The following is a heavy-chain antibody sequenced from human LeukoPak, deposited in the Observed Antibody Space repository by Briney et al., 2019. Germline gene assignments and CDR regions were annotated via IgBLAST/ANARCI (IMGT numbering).Heavy chain of an antibody. CDR2: IYTSGST. V-gene: IGHV4-4*07. CDR1: GGSISSYY. Sequence: SETLSLTCTVSGGSISSYYWSWIRQSAGKGLEWIGRIYTSGSTNYNPSLKSRVTISVDTSKNQFSLKLSSVTAADTAVYYCARHLAVAGTIFDYWGQGTLVTVSS. CDR3: ARHLAVAGTIFDY. J-gene: IGHJ4*02. D-gene: IGHD6-19*01.